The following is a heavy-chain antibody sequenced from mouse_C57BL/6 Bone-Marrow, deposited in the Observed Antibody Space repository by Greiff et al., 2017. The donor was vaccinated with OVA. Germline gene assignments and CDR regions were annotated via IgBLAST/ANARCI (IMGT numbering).Heavy chain of an antibody. Sequence: VQLQQSGAELARPGASVKLSCKASGYTFTSYGISWVKQRTGQGLEWIGEIYPRSGNTYYNEKFKGKATLPADKSSSTAYMELSSLTSEDSAVYFCARWGTAQATWLTYYAMDYWGQGTSVTVSS. D-gene: IGHD3-2*02. CDR2: IYPRSGNT. V-gene: IGHV1-81*01. CDR3: ARWGTAQATWLTYYAMDY. CDR1: GYTFTSYG. J-gene: IGHJ4*01.